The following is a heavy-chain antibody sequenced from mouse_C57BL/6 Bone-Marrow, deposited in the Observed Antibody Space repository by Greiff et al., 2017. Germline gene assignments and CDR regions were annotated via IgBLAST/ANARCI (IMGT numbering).Heavy chain of an antibody. V-gene: IGHV1-72*01. Sequence: VQLQQPGAELVKPGASVQLSCKASGYTFTCYWMHWVKQRPGRGLEWIGRIDPNSGGTKYNEKVKSKATLTADKSSSTAYMQLSRLTSEDSAVYYCARSYYGNYGARDYWGQGTSVTVSS. CDR3: ARSYYGNYGARDY. D-gene: IGHD2-10*01. CDR1: GYTFTCYW. J-gene: IGHJ4*01. CDR2: IDPNSGGT.